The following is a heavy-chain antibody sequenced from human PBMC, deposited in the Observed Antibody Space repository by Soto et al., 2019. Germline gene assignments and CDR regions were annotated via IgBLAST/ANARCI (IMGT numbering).Heavy chain of an antibody. V-gene: IGHV3-23*01. D-gene: IGHD3-16*01. Sequence: GGSLRLSCAASGFTFSNYAMSWVRQAPGKGLEWVSAIRGSGDSTYYADSVKGRFTISRDNSKSTLFLQMNSLRAEDTAVYYCAKEGDYIWGSSNNYFDPWGQGTLVTVSS. CDR3: AKEGDYIWGSSNNYFDP. J-gene: IGHJ5*02. CDR1: GFTFSNYA. CDR2: IRGSGDST.